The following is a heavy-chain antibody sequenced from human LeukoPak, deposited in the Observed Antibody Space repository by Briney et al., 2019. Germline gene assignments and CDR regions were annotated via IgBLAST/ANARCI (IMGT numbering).Heavy chain of an antibody. CDR1: GFTFSRYW. CDR3: ARGYTGHIN. J-gene: IGHJ1*01. CDR2: IKEDGSES. Sequence: GGSLRLSCTASGFTFSRYWMSWVRQAPGKGLEWLANIKEDGSESYQVDSAKGRFTISRDNVKNSLYPHMKSLRAEDTAVYYCARGYTGHINWGQGTLVTVSS. V-gene: IGHV3-7*05. D-gene: IGHD1-26*01.